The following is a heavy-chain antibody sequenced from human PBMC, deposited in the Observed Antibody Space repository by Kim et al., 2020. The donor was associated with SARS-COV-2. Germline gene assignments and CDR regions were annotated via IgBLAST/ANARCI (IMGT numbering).Heavy chain of an antibody. V-gene: IGHV4-4*02. D-gene: IGHD3-10*01. Sequence: SETLSLTCAVSGGSISTSNWWSWVRQPPGKGLEWIGEIYHSGSTNYNPSLKSRVTISVDKSKNQFSLKLRSVTAADTAVYYCASLWFGESIDYWGQGTLVTVSS. CDR3: ASLWFGESIDY. CDR1: GGSISTSNW. J-gene: IGHJ4*02. CDR2: IYHSGST.